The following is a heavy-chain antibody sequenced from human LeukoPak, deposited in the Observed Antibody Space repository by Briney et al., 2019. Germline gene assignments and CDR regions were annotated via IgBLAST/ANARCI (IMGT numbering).Heavy chain of an antibody. V-gene: IGHV1-46*01. CDR1: GYTFTSYY. D-gene: IGHD3-22*01. CDR2: INPSGGST. Sequence: ASVKVSCKASGYTFTSYYMHWVRQAPGQGLEWMGIINPSGGSTSYAQKFQGRVTMTRDTSTSTVYMELSSLRSEDTAVYYCAKINYYDSSGYFRTSLFGAFDIWGQGTMVTVSS. J-gene: IGHJ3*02. CDR3: AKINYYDSSGYFRTSLFGAFDI.